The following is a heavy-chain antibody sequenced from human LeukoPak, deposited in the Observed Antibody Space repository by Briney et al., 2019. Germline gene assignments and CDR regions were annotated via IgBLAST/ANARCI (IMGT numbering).Heavy chain of an antibody. CDR2: VSGSGAIT. CDR3: AREPRDCTGGTCHSGGGYYFEY. D-gene: IGHD2-8*02. CDR1: GFTFSSYA. Sequence: GGSLRLSCAASGFTFSSYAMSWVRQGPGKGLEGGSAVSGSGAITYHSGSVRGRFTISRDNSKNTLHLQMNSLRAEDTAVFYCAREPRDCTGGTCHSGGGYYFEYWGQGILVTVPS. J-gene: IGHJ4*02. V-gene: IGHV3-23*01.